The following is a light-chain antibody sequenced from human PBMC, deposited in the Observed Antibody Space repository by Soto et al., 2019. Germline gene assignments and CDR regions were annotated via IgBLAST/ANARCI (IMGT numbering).Light chain of an antibody. V-gene: IGKV1-5*03. CDR1: QTISSW. Sequence: DIQMTQSPSTLSGSVGDRVTITCRASQTISSWLAWYQQKPGKAPKLLIYKASTLKSGVPSRFSGSGSGTDFTLTISSLQPEDFDTYYCQQYNSYPLTLGGGTKVDIK. CDR2: KAS. CDR3: QQYNSYPLT. J-gene: IGKJ4*01.